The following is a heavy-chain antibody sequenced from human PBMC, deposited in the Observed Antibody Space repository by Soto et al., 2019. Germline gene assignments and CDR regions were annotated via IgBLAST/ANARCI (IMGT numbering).Heavy chain of an antibody. Sequence: GGSLRLSCAGSGFSFRSYWMHWVRQAPGKGLVWVSRINHDGSITNYADSVKGRFTISRDNAKNTVYLQMNSLGAEDTALYYWVRESWGFSGSWYDYWGQGHLVTVSS. CDR3: VRESWGFSGSWYDY. V-gene: IGHV3-74*01. CDR2: INHDGSIT. D-gene: IGHD6-13*01. J-gene: IGHJ4*02. CDR1: GFSFRSYW.